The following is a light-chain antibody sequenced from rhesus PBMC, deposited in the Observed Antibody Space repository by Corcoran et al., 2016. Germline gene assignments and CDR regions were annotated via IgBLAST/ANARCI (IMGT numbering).Light chain of an antibody. J-gene: IGKJ1*01. CDR1: QGIRSY. V-gene: IGKV1-28*02. Sequence: DIQMTQSPSSLSASVGDTVTITCRASQGIRSYLNWFQQKPGKAPKLLIYAATTLQSGVPSRFSGSGSGTDFTLTISSLQPEDFATYYCPQYKSYPPTFGQGTKVEIK. CDR2: AAT. CDR3: PQYKSYPPT.